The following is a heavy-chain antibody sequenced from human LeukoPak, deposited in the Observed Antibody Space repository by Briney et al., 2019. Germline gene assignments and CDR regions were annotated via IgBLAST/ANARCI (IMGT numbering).Heavy chain of an antibody. J-gene: IGHJ4*02. Sequence: PGGSLRLSCAASGFTFSSYSMNWVRQAQGKGLKWVSSISSSSSYIYYADSVKGRFTISRDNAKNSLYLQMNSLRAEDTAVYYCARSRTAMIVVVMSDYWGQGTLVTVSS. CDR3: ARSRTAMIVVVMSDY. D-gene: IGHD3-22*01. CDR1: GFTFSSYS. V-gene: IGHV3-21*01. CDR2: ISSSSSYI.